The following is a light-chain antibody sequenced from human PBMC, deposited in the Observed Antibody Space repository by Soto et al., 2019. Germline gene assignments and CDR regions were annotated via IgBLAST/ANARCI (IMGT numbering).Light chain of an antibody. CDR3: SSYTSSSTGV. CDR1: SSDVGGYNY. CDR2: EVS. J-gene: IGLJ3*02. V-gene: IGLV2-14*01. Sequence: QSALTQPASVSGSPGQSITISCTGTSSDVGGYNYVSWYQQHPGKAPKLMIYEVSNRPSGVSNRFSGSKSGNTASLTVFGLQAEDEADYYCSSYTSSSTGVFGGGTKLNVL.